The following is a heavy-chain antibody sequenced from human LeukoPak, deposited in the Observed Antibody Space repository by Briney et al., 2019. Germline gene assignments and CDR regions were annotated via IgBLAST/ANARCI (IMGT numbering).Heavy chain of an antibody. Sequence: GGSLRLSCAASGFTFSSYAMSWVRQAPGKGLEWVSAIRDSGSSTHYADSVKGRFTTSRDNSKSTLFLQMNSLRAEDTAIYYCAKYGPQDSGSSHFDYWGQGALVTVSS. CDR3: AKYGPQDSGSSHFDY. D-gene: IGHD1-26*01. CDR1: GFTFSSYA. CDR2: IRDSGSST. J-gene: IGHJ4*02. V-gene: IGHV3-23*01.